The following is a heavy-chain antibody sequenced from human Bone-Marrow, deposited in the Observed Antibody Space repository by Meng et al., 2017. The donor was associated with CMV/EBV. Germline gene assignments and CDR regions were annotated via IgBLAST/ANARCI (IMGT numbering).Heavy chain of an antibody. D-gene: IGHD3-22*01. CDR1: GFTFSSYS. J-gene: IGHJ4*02. CDR2: ISSSSSTI. CDR3: AKDSGYYYDSSGYMN. Sequence: GGSLRLSCAASGFTFSSYSMNWVRQAPGKGLEGVSYISSSSSTIYYADSVKGRFTISRDNAKNSLYLQMNSLRAEDTALYYCAKDSGYYYDSSGYMNWGQGTLVTVSS. V-gene: IGHV3-48*04.